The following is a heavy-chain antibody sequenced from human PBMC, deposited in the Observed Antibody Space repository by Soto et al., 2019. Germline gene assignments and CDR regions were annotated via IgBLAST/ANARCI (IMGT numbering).Heavy chain of an antibody. CDR3: ARDPDYYDSSGPPSGGMDV. D-gene: IGHD3-22*01. J-gene: IGHJ6*02. Sequence: ASVKVSCKASGYTFTSYAMHWVRRAPGQRLEWMGWINAGNGNTKYSQKFQGRVTITRDTSASTAYMELSSLRSEDTAVYYCARDPDYYDSSGPPSGGMDVWGQGTTVTVSS. CDR2: INAGNGNT. CDR1: GYTFTSYA. V-gene: IGHV1-3*01.